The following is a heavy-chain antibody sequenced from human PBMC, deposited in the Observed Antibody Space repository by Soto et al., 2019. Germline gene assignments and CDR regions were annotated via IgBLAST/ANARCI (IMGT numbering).Heavy chain of an antibody. Sequence: ASVKVSCKASGGTFSSYAISWVRQAPGQGLEWMGGIIPIFGTANYAQKFQGRVTITADESTSTAYMELSSLRSEDTAVYYCVVYCSSTSCRDQSYYYYGMDVWGQGTTVTVSS. D-gene: IGHD2-2*01. CDR1: GGTFSSYA. CDR2: IIPIFGTA. CDR3: VVYCSSTSCRDQSYYYYGMDV. J-gene: IGHJ6*02. V-gene: IGHV1-69*13.